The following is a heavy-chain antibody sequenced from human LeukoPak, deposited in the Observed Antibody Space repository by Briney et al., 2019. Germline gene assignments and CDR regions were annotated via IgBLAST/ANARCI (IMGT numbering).Heavy chain of an antibody. D-gene: IGHD3-22*01. CDR3: ASPHYYDSSGLFDY. CDR1: GFTFSSYG. Sequence: GGSLRLSCAASGFTFSSYGMHWVRQAPGKGLEWVAVIWYDGSNKYYADSVKGRFTISRDNSKNTLYLQMNSLRAEDTAVYYCASPHYYDSSGLFDYWGQGTLVTVSS. J-gene: IGHJ4*02. V-gene: IGHV3-33*01. CDR2: IWYDGSNK.